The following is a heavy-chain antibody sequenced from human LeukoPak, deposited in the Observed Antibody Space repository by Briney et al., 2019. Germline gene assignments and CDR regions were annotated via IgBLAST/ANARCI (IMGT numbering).Heavy chain of an antibody. Sequence: PGGSLRLSCAASGFTFSSYSMNWVRQAPGKGLEWVSYISSSSSTIYLADSVKGRFTISRDNAKNSLYLQMNSLRDEDTAVYFCATGAGWFGHDAFDIWGQGTMVTVSS. D-gene: IGHD3-10*01. CDR1: GFTFSSYS. CDR2: ISSSSSTI. J-gene: IGHJ3*02. CDR3: ATGAGWFGHDAFDI. V-gene: IGHV3-48*02.